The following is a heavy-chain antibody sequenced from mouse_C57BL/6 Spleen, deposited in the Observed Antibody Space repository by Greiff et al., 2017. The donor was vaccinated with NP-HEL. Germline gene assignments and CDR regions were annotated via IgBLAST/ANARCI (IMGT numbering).Heavy chain of an antibody. CDR3: ARYGYGSSYPWYFDV. Sequence: QVQLQQPGAELVRPGSSVKLSCKASGYTFTSYWMHWVKQRPIQGLEWIGNIDPSDSETHYNQKFKDKATLTVDKSSSTAYMQLSSLTSEDSAVYYGARYGYGSSYPWYFDVWGTGTTVTVSS. D-gene: IGHD1-1*01. CDR2: IDPSDSET. J-gene: IGHJ1*03. V-gene: IGHV1-52*01. CDR1: GYTFTSYW.